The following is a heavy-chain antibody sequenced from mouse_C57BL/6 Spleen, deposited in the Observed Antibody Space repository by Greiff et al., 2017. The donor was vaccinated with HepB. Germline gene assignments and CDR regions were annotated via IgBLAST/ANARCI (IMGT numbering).Heavy chain of an antibody. D-gene: IGHD2-3*01. V-gene: IGHV1-26*01. CDR3: AREGYYPFDY. CDR1: GYTFTDYY. CDR2: INPNNGGT. Sequence: VQLKQSGPELVKPGASVKISCKASGYTFTDYYMNWVKQSHGKSLEWIGDINPNNGGTSYNQKFKGKATLTVDKSSSTAYMELRSLTSEDSAVYYCAREGYYPFDYWGQGTTLTVSS. J-gene: IGHJ2*01.